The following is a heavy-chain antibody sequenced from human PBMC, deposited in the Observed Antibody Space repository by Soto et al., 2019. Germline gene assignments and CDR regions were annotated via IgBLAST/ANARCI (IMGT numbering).Heavy chain of an antibody. V-gene: IGHV1-18*01. D-gene: IGHD6-19*01. CDR2: ISAYNGNT. Sequence: ASVRFSCKASGYTCTSWGISCVRQAPGQGLEWMGWISAYNGNTNYAQKLQGRVTMTTDTSTSTAYMELRSLRSDDTAVYYCARDVGSGWYRFDYWCQGTLVTVSS. CDR3: ARDVGSGWYRFDY. CDR1: GYTCTSWG. J-gene: IGHJ4*02.